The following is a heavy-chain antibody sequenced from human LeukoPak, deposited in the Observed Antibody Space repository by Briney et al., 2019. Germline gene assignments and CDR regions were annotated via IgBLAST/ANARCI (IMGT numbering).Heavy chain of an antibody. V-gene: IGHV4-59*01. CDR1: GFTFSSYA. D-gene: IGHD2-2*01. J-gene: IGHJ6*02. CDR2: IYYSGST. Sequence: GSLRLSCAASGFTFSSYAMSWVRQASGKGLEWIGYIYYSGSTNYNPSLKSRVTISVDTSKNQFSLKLSSVTAADTAVYYCARVAPSEGYCSSTSCHGGMDVWGQGTTVTVSS. CDR3: ARVAPSEGYCSSTSCHGGMDV.